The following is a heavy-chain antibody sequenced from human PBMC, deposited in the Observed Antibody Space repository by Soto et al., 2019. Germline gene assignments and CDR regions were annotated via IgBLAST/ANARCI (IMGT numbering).Heavy chain of an antibody. D-gene: IGHD5-12*01. Sequence: QMQLVQSGAEVKKPGSSVKVSCKASGGTFSSHAISWVRQAPGQGLEWMGGIIIIFGTTNYAQKFQGRVTLTADKSPSTVYMELRSLISDDSAIYYCAIDRGEMATILDPWGQGTLVTVSS. CDR1: GGTFSSHA. CDR3: AIDRGEMATILDP. J-gene: IGHJ5*02. CDR2: IIIIFGTT. V-gene: IGHV1-69*06.